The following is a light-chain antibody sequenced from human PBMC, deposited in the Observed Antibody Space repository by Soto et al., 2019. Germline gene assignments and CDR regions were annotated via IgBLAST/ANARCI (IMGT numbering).Light chain of an antibody. CDR3: MQGTHWPIT. Sequence: DVVMTQSPLSLPVTLGQPASISCRSNQRLVHSDGIAYFSWFQQRPGRSPRRLIYKVSNRDSGGPARLIGSGSGTDFALKISRVEAEDVGFYYGMQGTHWPITFGRRTRLDI. V-gene: IGKV2-30*02. CDR2: KVS. CDR1: QRLVHSDGIAY. J-gene: IGKJ5*01.